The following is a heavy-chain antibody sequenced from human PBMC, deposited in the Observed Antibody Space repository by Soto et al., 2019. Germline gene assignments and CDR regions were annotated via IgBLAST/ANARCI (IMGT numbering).Heavy chain of an antibody. V-gene: IGHV3-48*01. Sequence: PGGSLRLSCAASGFAFSTYVMNWVRQAPGKGLEWVSYINSGSSLIYYADSVRGRFTISRDNAKNLLYLQMDGLRAEDTAVYYCARTIVGATVRFDYWGQGTLVTVSS. CDR3: ARTIVGATVRFDY. CDR1: GFAFSTYV. D-gene: IGHD1-26*01. CDR2: INSGSSLI. J-gene: IGHJ4*02.